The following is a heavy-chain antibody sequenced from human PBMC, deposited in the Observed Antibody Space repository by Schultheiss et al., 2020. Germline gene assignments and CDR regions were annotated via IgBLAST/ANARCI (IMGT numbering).Heavy chain of an antibody. V-gene: IGHV4-61*02. Sequence: SETLSLTCTVSGGSISSGSYYWSWIRQPAGKGLEWIGRIYTSGSTNYNPSLKSRVTISVDTSKNQFSLKLSSVTAADTAVYYCAREPYGSGSYYPLYYYYGMDVWGQGTRVTVSS. CDR3: AREPYGSGSYYPLYYYYGMDV. D-gene: IGHD3-10*01. J-gene: IGHJ6*02. CDR1: GGSISSGSYY. CDR2: IYTSGST.